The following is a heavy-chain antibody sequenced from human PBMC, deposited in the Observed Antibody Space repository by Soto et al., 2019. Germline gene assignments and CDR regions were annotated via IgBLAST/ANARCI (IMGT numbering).Heavy chain of an antibody. CDR2: IYYSGST. Sequence: SETLSLTCTVSGASVSSASYYWGWIRQPPGKGLEWIGSIYYSGSTYYNPSLKSRVTISVDTSKNQFSLKLSSVTAADTAVYYCARRGYYDFWSGYYTLSYFDYWGQGTLVTVSS. CDR3: ARRGYYDFWSGYYTLSYFDY. J-gene: IGHJ4*02. CDR1: GASVSSASYY. V-gene: IGHV4-39*01. D-gene: IGHD3-3*01.